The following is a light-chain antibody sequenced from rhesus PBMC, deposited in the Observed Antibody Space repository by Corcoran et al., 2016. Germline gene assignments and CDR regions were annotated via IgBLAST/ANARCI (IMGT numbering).Light chain of an antibody. V-gene: IGKV1-74*01. CDR1: ENVYNY. Sequence: DILMTQSPSSLSASVGDRVTITCRASENVYNYLHWYQQNPGKHPNLLIYKTSTLHSGVPSRVSGNGSGTDFTLTISRLQPQDFTTYYCQHSYGTPFTIGPGTKLDIK. CDR3: QHSYGTPFT. J-gene: IGKJ3*01. CDR2: KTS.